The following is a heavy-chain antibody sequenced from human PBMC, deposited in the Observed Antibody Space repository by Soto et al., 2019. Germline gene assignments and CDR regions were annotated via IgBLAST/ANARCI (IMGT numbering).Heavy chain of an antibody. D-gene: IGHD6-13*01. Sequence: ASVKVSCKVSGYTLTELSMHWVRQAPGKGLEWMGGFDPEDGETIYAQKFQGRVTMTEDTSTDTAYMELSSLRSEDTAVYYGAGIAAAGKNYYYMDVWGKGTTVTVSS. CDR1: GYTLTELS. CDR3: AGIAAAGKNYYYMDV. J-gene: IGHJ6*03. CDR2: FDPEDGET. V-gene: IGHV1-24*01.